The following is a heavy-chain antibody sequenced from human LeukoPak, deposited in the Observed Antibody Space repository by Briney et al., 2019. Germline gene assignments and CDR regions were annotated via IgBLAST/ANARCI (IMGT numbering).Heavy chain of an antibody. CDR3: ARDGIIAAADFDC. CDR1: GDSVSSNSAA. Sequence: SQTLSLTCAISGDSVSSNSAAWNWTRQSPSRGLEWLGRTYYRSKWYNDYAVSVKSRITINPDTSKNQFSLRLNSVTPEDTAVYYCARDGIIAAADFDCWGQGTLVTVSS. D-gene: IGHD6-13*01. J-gene: IGHJ4*02. V-gene: IGHV6-1*01. CDR2: TYYRSKWYN.